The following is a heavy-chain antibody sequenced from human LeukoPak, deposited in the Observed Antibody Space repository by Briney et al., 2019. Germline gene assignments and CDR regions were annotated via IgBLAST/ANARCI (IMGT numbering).Heavy chain of an antibody. CDR1: GYTLTELS. Sequence: GASVQVSCKVSGYTLTELSMHWVRQAPGKGLEWMGGFDPEDGETIYAQKFQGRVTMTEDTSTDTAYMELSSLRSEDTAVYYCARAPTHSGGDAFDIWGQGTMVTVSS. D-gene: IGHD2-15*01. J-gene: IGHJ3*02. CDR3: ARAPTHSGGDAFDI. V-gene: IGHV1-24*01. CDR2: FDPEDGET.